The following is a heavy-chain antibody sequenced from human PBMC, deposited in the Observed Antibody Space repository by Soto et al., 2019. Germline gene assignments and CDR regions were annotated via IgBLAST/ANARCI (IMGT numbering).Heavy chain of an antibody. V-gene: IGHV4-39*02. CDR1: GGSISSSSYY. Sequence: SETLSLTCTVSGGSISSSSYYWGWIRQPPGKGLEWIGSIYYSGSTYYNPSLKSRVTISVDTSKNQFSLKLSSVTAADTAVYYCARDFELGRTVTRSWWFGPWGQGTLVPVSS. CDR3: ARDFELGRTVTRSWWFGP. D-gene: IGHD4-17*01. CDR2: IYYSGST. J-gene: IGHJ5*02.